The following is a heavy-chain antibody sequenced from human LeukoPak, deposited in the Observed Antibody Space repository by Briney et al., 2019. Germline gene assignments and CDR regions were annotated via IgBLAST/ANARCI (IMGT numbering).Heavy chain of an antibody. J-gene: IGHJ6*03. CDR2: ISVSGSRT. CDR1: GFSFSSYA. D-gene: IGHD2/OR15-2a*01. CDR3: AKDDVIEAGYYYYMDV. V-gene: IGHV3-23*01. Sequence: GGSLRLSCAASGFSFSSYAMRWVRPAPGKGREWLSDISVSGSRTYYADSVKGRFTISRDDSTVPLYPEMNSLRAEDTAVYYCAKDDVIEAGYYYYMDVWGKGTTVTVSS.